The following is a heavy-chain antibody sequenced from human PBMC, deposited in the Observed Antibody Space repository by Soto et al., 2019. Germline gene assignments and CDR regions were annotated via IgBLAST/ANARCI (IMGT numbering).Heavy chain of an antibody. CDR3: ARVFGVDDFWSGYMYNWFDP. V-gene: IGHV1-69*02. CDR1: GGTFSSYT. Sequence: GASVKVSCKASGGTFSSYTISWVRQAPGQGLEWMGRIIPILGIANYAQKFQGRVTITADKSTSTAYMELSSLRSEDTAVYYCARVFGVDDFWSGYMYNWFDPWGQGTLVTVSS. J-gene: IGHJ5*02. CDR2: IIPILGIA. D-gene: IGHD3-3*01.